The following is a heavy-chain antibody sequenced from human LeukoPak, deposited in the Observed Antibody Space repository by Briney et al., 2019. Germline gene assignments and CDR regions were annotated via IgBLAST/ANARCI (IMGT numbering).Heavy chain of an antibody. J-gene: IGHJ6*02. D-gene: IGHD3-3*01. V-gene: IGHV1-2*02. CDR1: GYTFTGYY. CDR2: INPNSGGT. CDR3: AREPANLRFFDYYYYYGMDV. Sequence: ASVKVSCKASGYTFTGYYMHWVRQAPGQGLEWMGWINPNSGGTNYAQKFQGRVTMTRDTSISTAYMELSRLRSDDPAVYYCAREPANLRFFDYYYYYGMDVWGQGTTVTVSS.